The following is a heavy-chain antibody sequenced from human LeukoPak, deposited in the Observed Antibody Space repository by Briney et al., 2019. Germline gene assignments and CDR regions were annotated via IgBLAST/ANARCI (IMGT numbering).Heavy chain of an antibody. CDR2: IYPGDSDT. Sequence: GESLKISCKGSGYSFSSHWIGWVCQMPGEGLEWMGIIYPGDSDTRYRPSFQGQVTISADKSISTAYLQWSSLKASDTAMYYCARRGEVNYDLSTGSPLQHYYFDYWGQGTLVTVS. V-gene: IGHV5-51*01. J-gene: IGHJ4*02. CDR1: GYSFSSHW. D-gene: IGHD3-9*01. CDR3: ARRGEVNYDLSTGSPLQHYYFDY.